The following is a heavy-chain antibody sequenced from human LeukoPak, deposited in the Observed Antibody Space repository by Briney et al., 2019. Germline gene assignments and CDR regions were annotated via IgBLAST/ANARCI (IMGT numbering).Heavy chain of an antibody. J-gene: IGHJ4*02. V-gene: IGHV3-21*01. CDR1: GFTFSSFT. CDR2: ITTSTSYI. Sequence: GSLRLSCAASGFTFSSFTMNWVRQAPGKGLEWVSSITTSTSYIYYADSVKGRFTISRDNAKNSLYLQMNSLRAEDTAVYYCARDHSYGSGYLYWGQGTLVTASS. CDR3: ARDHSYGSGYLY. D-gene: IGHD3-3*01.